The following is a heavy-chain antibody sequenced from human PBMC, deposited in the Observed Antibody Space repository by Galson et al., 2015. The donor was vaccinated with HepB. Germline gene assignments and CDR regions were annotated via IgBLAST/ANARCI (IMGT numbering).Heavy chain of an antibody. D-gene: IGHD6-19*01. CDR1: GYTFTSYA. J-gene: IGHJ3*02. CDR2: INAGNGNT. CDR3: ARGTPWLVYAFDI. Sequence: SVKVSCKASGYTFTSYAMHWVRQAPGQRLEWMGWINAGNGNTKYSQKFQGRVTITRDTSASTAYMELSSLRSEDTAVYYCARGTPWLVYAFDIWGQGTMVTVSS. V-gene: IGHV1-3*01.